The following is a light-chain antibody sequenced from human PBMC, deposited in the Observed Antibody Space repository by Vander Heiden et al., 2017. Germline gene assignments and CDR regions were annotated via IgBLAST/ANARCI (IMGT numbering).Light chain of an antibody. V-gene: IGKV3-20*01. CDR2: GAS. CDR1: QSLSNDY. Sequence: EIVLTQSPGTLSLSPGERATLSCRASQSLSNDYLAWYQQKPGQAPRLLIYGASSRATGIPDRFSGSGSGADFTLTISRLEPEDFAVYYCQQDDSSLFSFGGGTAVEIK. J-gene: IGKJ4*01. CDR3: QQDDSSLFS.